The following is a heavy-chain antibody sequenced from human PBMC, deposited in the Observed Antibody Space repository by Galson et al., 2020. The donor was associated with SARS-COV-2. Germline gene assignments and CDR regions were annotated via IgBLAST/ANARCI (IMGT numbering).Heavy chain of an antibody. CDR3: ARARLGIVVVITHFDY. CDR1: GGSIGSGGYY. J-gene: IGHJ4*02. D-gene: IGHD3-22*01. V-gene: IGHV4-31*03. CDR2: IYYSGST. Sequence: ETSETLSLTCTVSGGSIGSGGYYWSWIRQHPGKGLEWIGYIYYSGSTYYNPSLKSRVTISVDTSKNQFSLKLSSVTAADTAVYYCARARLGIVVVITHFDYWGQGTLVTVSS.